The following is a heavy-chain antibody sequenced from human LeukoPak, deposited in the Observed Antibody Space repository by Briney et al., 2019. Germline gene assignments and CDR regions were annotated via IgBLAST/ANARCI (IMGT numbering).Heavy chain of an antibody. Sequence: PGGFLRLSCAASGFTVSSNYMSWVRQAPGKGLEWVSAISGSGGSTYYADSVKGRFTVSRDNSKNTLYLQMNSLRAEDTAVYYCAKDSYDSSGYYYYWGQGTLVTVSS. J-gene: IGHJ4*02. D-gene: IGHD3-22*01. CDR3: AKDSYDSSGYYYY. V-gene: IGHV3-23*01. CDR2: ISGSGGST. CDR1: GFTVSSNY.